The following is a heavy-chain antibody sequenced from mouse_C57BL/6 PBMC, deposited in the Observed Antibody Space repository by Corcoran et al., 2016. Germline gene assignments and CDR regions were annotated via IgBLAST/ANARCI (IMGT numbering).Heavy chain of an antibody. CDR3: ARLSSSPWYFDV. CDR1: GYAFSSYW. J-gene: IGHJ1*03. CDR2: IYPGDGDT. Sequence: QVQLQQSGAELVKPGASVKISCKASGYAFSSYWMNWVKQRPGKGLEWIGQIYPGDGDTNYNGKFKGKATLTADKSSSTAYMQLSSLTSEDSAVYFCARLSSSPWYFDVLGTGTTVTVSS. V-gene: IGHV1-80*01. D-gene: IGHD1-1*01.